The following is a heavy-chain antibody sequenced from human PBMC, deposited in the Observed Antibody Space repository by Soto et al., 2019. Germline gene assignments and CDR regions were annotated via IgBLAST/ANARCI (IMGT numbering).Heavy chain of an antibody. Sequence: SETLSLTCTVSGGSISSYYWSWIRQPPGKGLEWIGYIYYSGSTNYNPSLKSRVTISVDTSKNQFSLKLSSVTAADTAVYYCARGRGYCSGGSCYNPPYHNWFDPWGQGTLVTV. CDR3: ARGRGYCSGGSCYNPPYHNWFDP. CDR1: GGSISSYY. V-gene: IGHV4-59*01. D-gene: IGHD2-15*01. J-gene: IGHJ5*02. CDR2: IYYSGST.